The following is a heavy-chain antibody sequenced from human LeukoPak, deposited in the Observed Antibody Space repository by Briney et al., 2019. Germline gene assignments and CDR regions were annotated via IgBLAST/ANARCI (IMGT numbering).Heavy chain of an antibody. CDR2: IYHTGIT. Sequence: SSETLSLTCAVSGASINNSNWLSWVRPPPGKGLEWIAEIYHTGITNYNPSLKSRVTISVDTSKNQFSLKLSSVTAADTAVYYCARGRKLDTYYYYYYMDVWGKGTTVTVSS. V-gene: IGHV4-4*02. CDR3: ARGRKLDTYYYYYYMDV. CDR1: GASINNSNW. D-gene: IGHD6-6*01. J-gene: IGHJ6*03.